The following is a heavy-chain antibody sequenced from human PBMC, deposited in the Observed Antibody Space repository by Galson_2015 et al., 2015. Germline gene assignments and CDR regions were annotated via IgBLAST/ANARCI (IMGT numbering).Heavy chain of an antibody. CDR1: GGSFSGYY. CDR3: AKGITGRDFDY. V-gene: IGHV4-34*01. D-gene: IGHD1-20*01. CDR2: INHSGST. J-gene: IGHJ4*02. Sequence: ETLSLTCAVYGGSFSGYYWSWIRQPPGQGLEWIGEINHSGSTNYNPSLKSRVTMSVDTSKNQFSLKLSSVTAADTAVYYCAKGITGRDFDYWGQGTLVTVSS.